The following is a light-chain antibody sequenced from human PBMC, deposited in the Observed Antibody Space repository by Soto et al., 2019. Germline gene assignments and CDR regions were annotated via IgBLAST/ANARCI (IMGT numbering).Light chain of an antibody. CDR2: KAS. Sequence: DIQLTQSPSTLSASVGDRVTITFRASQSISSWLAWYQQKPGTAPKLLIYKASSLQSGVPSRFSGSGSGTEFTLTISSLQPDDFATYYCQQYNNWPRTFGQVTKVDIK. J-gene: IGKJ1*01. CDR1: QSISSW. V-gene: IGKV1-5*03. CDR3: QQYNNWPRT.